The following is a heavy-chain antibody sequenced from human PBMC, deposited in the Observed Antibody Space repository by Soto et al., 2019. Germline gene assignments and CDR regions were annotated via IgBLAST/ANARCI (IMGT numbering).Heavy chain of an antibody. CDR2: IGTAVDT. Sequence: GGSLRLSCAASGFTFSSYDMHWVRQATGKGLEWVSAIGTAVDTYYPGSVKGRFTISRENAKNSLYLQMNSLRAGDTAVYYCARRTYGDYSFDYWGQGTLVTVSS. D-gene: IGHD4-17*01. J-gene: IGHJ4*02. V-gene: IGHV3-13*01. CDR1: GFTFSSYD. CDR3: ARRTYGDYSFDY.